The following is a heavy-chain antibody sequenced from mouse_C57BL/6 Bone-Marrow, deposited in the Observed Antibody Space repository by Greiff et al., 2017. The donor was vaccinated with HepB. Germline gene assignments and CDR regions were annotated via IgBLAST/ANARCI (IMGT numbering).Heavy chain of an antibody. CDR3: AELYYFDY. Sequence: EVQGVESGGGLVKPGGSLKLSCAASGFTFSSYAMSWVRQTPEKRLEWVATISDGGSYTYYPDNVKGRFTISRDNAKNNLYLQMSHLKSEDTAMYYCAELYYFDYWGQGTTLTVSS. CDR1: GFTFSSYA. J-gene: IGHJ2*01. D-gene: IGHD4-1*01. CDR2: ISDGGSYT. V-gene: IGHV5-4*01.